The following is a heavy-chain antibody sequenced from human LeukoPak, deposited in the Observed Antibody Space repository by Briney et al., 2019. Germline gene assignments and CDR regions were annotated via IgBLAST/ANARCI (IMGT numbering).Heavy chain of an antibody. D-gene: IGHD3-9*01. CDR3: AREGKDYDILTGYYPNWFDP. V-gene: IGHV1-58*01. CDR1: GFTFTSSA. J-gene: IGHJ5*02. CDR2: IVVGSGNT. Sequence: GASVKVSCKASGFTFTSSAVQWVRQARGQRLEWIGWIVVGSGNTNYAQKFQERVTITRDMSTSTAYMELSSLRSEDTAVYYCAREGKDYDILTGYYPNWFDPWGQGTLVTVSS.